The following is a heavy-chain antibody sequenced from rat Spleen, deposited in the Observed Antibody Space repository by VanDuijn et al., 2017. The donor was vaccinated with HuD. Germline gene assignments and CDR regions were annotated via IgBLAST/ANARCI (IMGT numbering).Heavy chain of an antibody. Sequence: EVQLVESGGGLVQPGRSLKLSCAASGFTFRDYAMAWVCQAPTKGLEWVATIDYDGKNTYYRDSVKGRFTIPRDNAKTTLYLQMESLRSEDTATYYCARLPVPDYWGQGVMVTVSS. J-gene: IGHJ2*01. CDR3: ARLPVPDY. CDR2: IDYDGKNT. D-gene: IGHD3-8*01. V-gene: IGHV5-29*01. CDR1: GFTFRDYA.